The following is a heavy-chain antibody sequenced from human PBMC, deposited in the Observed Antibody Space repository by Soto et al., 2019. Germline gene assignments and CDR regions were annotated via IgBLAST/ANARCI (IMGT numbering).Heavy chain of an antibody. J-gene: IGHJ4*02. CDR1: GFTFSSYW. CDR3: AREYCTNNICRFDY. CDR2: IDSDGTRT. D-gene: IGHD2-8*01. V-gene: IGHV3-74*01. Sequence: GGSLRLSCGASGFTFSSYWMHWVRQAPGKGLVLVSRIDSDGTRTSYADSVKGRFTISRDNAKNTLYLQMNSLRAEDTAVYYCAREYCTNNICRFDYWGQGTLVTVSS.